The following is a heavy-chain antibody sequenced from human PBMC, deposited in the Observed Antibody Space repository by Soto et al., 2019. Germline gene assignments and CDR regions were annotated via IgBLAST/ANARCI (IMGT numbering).Heavy chain of an antibody. CDR3: AREGSAEDAYFDY. CDR2: IIPIFGTA. J-gene: IGHJ4*02. Sequence: VKVSFKASGGTLSSHSISWVRQAPGQGLEWMGGIIPIFGTANYAQKFQGRVTITADESTSTAYMELSSLRSEDTAVYYCAREGSAEDAYFDYWGQGTLVTVSS. D-gene: IGHD2-15*01. V-gene: IGHV1-69*13. CDR1: GGTLSSHS.